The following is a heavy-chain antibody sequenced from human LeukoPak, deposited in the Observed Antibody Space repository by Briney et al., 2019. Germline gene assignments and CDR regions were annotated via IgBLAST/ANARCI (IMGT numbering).Heavy chain of an antibody. D-gene: IGHD2-15*01. CDR1: GFTFSNYA. V-gene: IGHV3-23*01. CDR2: ISGSSGTT. J-gene: IGHJ5*02. Sequence: GGSLRLSCAASGFTFSNYAMSWVRQAPGKGLQWVSAISGSSGTTYYADSVKGRFTVSRDISKNTLFLQMNSLRAEDTAVYYCARSKEDCCGSFDPWGQGTLVTVSS. CDR3: ARSKEDCCGSFDP.